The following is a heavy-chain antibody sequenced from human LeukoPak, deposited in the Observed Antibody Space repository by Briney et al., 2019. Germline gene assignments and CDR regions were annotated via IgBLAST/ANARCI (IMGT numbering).Heavy chain of an antibody. V-gene: IGHV4-39*01. CDR3: ARPTYYDNSGYYY. D-gene: IGHD3-22*01. CDR2: VHYSGST. CDR1: GDSISRSNFY. Sequence: PSDTLSLACTVSGDSISRSNFYWGWIRQPPGKGLEWVVSVHYSGSTYYNPSLKSRVTISVDTYKNQFSLKLTSVTAADTAVYYCARPTYYDNSGYYYWGQGTLVTVSS. J-gene: IGHJ4*02.